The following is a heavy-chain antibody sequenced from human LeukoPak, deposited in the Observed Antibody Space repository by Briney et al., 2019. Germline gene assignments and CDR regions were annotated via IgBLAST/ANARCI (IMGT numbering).Heavy chain of an antibody. CDR1: GFTFSDYV. J-gene: IGHJ5*02. D-gene: IGHD3-16*01. CDR2: LSYDGSNK. V-gene: IGHV3-30*03. CDR3: AREPLGYNWFDP. Sequence: GGSLRLSCVASGFTFSDYVMDWVRQGPGKGLEWVAGLSYDGSNKYYADSVKGRFTISRDNSRNTLYLQMNSLRGDDTAIYFCAREPLGYNWFDPWGQGTLVTVSS.